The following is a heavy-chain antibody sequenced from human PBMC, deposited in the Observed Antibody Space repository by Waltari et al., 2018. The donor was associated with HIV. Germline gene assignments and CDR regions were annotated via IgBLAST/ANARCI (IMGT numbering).Heavy chain of an antibody. CDR2: FDPEDDET. Sequence: QVQLVQSGAEVKKPGASVKVSCKVSRHTLSELSMHWVRQVPGKGLEWMGNFDPEDDETIYAQKFQGRVTMTEDTSSDTAYMELSSLTSGDTAVYYCATDFSGMVRAYSYYSLDVWGQGTTVTVSS. CDR1: RHTLSELS. V-gene: IGHV1-24*01. D-gene: IGHD3-10*01. J-gene: IGHJ6*02. CDR3: ATDFSGMVRAYSYYSLDV.